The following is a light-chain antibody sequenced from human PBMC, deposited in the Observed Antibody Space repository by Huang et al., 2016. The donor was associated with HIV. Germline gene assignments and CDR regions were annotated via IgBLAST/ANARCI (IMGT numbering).Light chain of an antibody. CDR3: QHYNDWPRT. Sequence: EIVMTQSPATLSVSPGETVARSCRASQSLSGNLAWYQHKPGQTPRLLIYATSIRAAGVPGRFSGSGSGSEFTLTISSLLSEDSAVYYCQHYNDWPRTFGQGTKLEIK. J-gene: IGKJ2*01. CDR2: ATS. CDR1: QSLSGN. V-gene: IGKV3D-15*01.